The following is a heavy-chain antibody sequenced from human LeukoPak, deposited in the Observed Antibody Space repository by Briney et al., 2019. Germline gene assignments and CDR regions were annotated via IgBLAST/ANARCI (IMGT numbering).Heavy chain of an antibody. CDR1: GFTFSSYG. V-gene: IGHV3-33*01. D-gene: IGHD6-13*01. J-gene: IGHJ4*02. CDR3: ARDRSPYTIAAAGTVDY. Sequence: GGSLRLSCAASGFTFSSYGMHWVRQAPGKGLEWVAVIWYDGSNKYYADSVKGRFTISRDNSKNTLYLQMNSLRAEDTAVYYCARDRSPYTIAAAGTVDYWGQGTLVTVSS. CDR2: IWYDGSNK.